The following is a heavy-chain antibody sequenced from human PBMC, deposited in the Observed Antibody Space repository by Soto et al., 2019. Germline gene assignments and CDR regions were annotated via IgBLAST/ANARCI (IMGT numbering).Heavy chain of an antibody. D-gene: IGHD2-21*01. CDR1: GYTFTNYD. CDR2: ISVYNGHT. Sequence: QVQLVQSGAEVEKPGASVKVSCKTSGYTFTNYDIAWLRQAPGQGLEWMGWISVYNGHTNYAQNLQGRIIITTDTSTSTAYVDLMSLRTDDTAVYFCARGDAVVVPARFDPWGQGTLVTVSS. CDR3: ARGDAVVVPARFDP. V-gene: IGHV1-18*01. J-gene: IGHJ5*02.